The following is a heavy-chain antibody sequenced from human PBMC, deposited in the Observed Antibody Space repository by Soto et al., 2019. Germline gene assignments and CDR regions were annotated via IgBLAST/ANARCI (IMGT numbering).Heavy chain of an antibody. J-gene: IGHJ5*02. D-gene: IGHD1-1*01. CDR3: VSSGTAPMLRHNGFDP. V-gene: IGHV3-21*01. CDR1: GFTFSSYD. CDR2: ITTSGSYI. Sequence: EVQLVESGGGLVKPGGSLRLSCAASGFTFSSYDMNWVRQAPGKGLEYVSSITTSGSYIYYGDSVRGRFTISRDNAKNPLFLQMASLGAEDTAVYYCVSSGTAPMLRHNGFDPWGQGTLVTVSS.